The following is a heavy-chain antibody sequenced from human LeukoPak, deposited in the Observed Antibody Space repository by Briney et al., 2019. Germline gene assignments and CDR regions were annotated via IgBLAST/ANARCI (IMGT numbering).Heavy chain of an antibody. V-gene: IGHV4-59*05. CDR2: IYYSGST. J-gene: IGHJ4*02. CDR3: ARSVGNFDY. Sequence: PSETLSLTCTVSGGSISSYYWSWIRQPPGKGLEWIGSIYYSGSTYYNPSLKSRVTISVDTSKNQFSLKLSSVTAADTAVYYCARSVGNFDYWGQGTLVTVSS. CDR1: GGSISSYY. D-gene: IGHD1-1*01.